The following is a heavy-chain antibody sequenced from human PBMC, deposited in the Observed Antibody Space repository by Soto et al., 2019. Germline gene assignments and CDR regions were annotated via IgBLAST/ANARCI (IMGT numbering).Heavy chain of an antibody. Sequence: SETLSLTCTVSGGSISSYYWSWIRQPPGRGLEWIGYIYYSGSTNYNPSLKSRVTISVDTSKNQFSLKLSSVTAADTAVYYCARRYSSSFDYWGQGTLVTVSS. CDR2: IYYSGST. V-gene: IGHV4-59*08. CDR1: GGSISSYY. CDR3: ARRYSSSFDY. J-gene: IGHJ4*02. D-gene: IGHD6-13*01.